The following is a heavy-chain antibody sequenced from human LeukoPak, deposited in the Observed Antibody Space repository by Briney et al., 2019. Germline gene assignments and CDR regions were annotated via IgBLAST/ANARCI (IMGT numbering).Heavy chain of an antibody. V-gene: IGHV3-7*01. CDR1: GFTFSSYW. CDR3: AGSPLSGVAPGFDY. CDR2: IKQDGSEK. Sequence: GGSLRLSCAASGFTFSSYWMSWVRQAPGKGLEWVASIKQDGSEKYYVDSVKGRFTISRDNAKNSLYLQMNSLRAEDTAVYYCAGSPLSGVAPGFDYWGQGTLVTVSS. D-gene: IGHD2-15*01. J-gene: IGHJ4*02.